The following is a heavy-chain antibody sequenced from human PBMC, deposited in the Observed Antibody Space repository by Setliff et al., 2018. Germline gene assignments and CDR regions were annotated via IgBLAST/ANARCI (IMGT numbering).Heavy chain of an antibody. V-gene: IGHV1-69*10. Sequence: SEKVSCKASGDPFNAYGVSWVRQVPGQGLEWMGAIIPVLGMTGYAQKFQGRLTITADQSTTTVYMELSSLRFDDTALYYCARGPSPTVTPARLIYFYHMDVWGTGTTVTVSS. CDR2: IIPVLGMT. CDR1: GDPFNAYG. CDR3: ARGPSPTVTPARLIYFYHMDV. J-gene: IGHJ6*03. D-gene: IGHD4-17*01.